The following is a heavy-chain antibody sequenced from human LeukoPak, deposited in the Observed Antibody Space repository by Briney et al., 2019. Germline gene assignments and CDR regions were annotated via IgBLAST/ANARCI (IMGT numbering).Heavy chain of an antibody. CDR1: GGSISTYH. D-gene: IGHD3-3*01. Sequence: PSETLSLTCTVSGGSISTYHWSWIRQPPGKGLEWIGYIYYTGSTSYNPSLMNRVTMSVDTSKNQFSLKLNSVTAADTAVYYCAKDTFLAYWGQGTLVTVSS. J-gene: IGHJ4*02. CDR2: IYYTGST. CDR3: AKDTFLAY. V-gene: IGHV4-59*12.